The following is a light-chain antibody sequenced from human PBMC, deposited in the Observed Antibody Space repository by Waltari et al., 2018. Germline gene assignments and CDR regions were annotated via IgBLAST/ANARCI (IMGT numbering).Light chain of an antibody. J-gene: IGKJ4*01. Sequence: DVQLTQSPSSLSASVGDRVTITCQASQDIYNYLNWFQQKPGKAPKLLIYDASKLETGVPSRFSGSRSGTDFTFTISSLQPEDIATYYCQQYDNLPLTFGGGTKVEIK. CDR1: QDIYNY. CDR2: DAS. V-gene: IGKV1-33*01. CDR3: QQYDNLPLT.